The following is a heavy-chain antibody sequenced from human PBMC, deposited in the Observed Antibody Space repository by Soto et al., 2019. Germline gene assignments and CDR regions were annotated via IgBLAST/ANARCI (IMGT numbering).Heavy chain of an antibody. CDR3: DRGGVLDPHMAF. CDR2: MNPNSADT. D-gene: IGHD3-10*01. Sequence: QVQLVQSGAEVKKPGASVKVSCKTSGYSFTSYDMNWVRQVPGQGPEWMGWMNPNSADTGYAQKFQGRMTMSRDMSTRTMYMALSGLPSEDTDVYYWDRGGVLDPHMAFWGRGTMVTLSS. V-gene: IGHV1-8*01. J-gene: IGHJ6*03. CDR1: GYSFTSYD.